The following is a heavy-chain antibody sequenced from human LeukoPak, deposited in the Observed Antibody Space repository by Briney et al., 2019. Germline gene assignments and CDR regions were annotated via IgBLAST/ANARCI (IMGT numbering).Heavy chain of an antibody. D-gene: IGHD1-26*01. Sequence: SETLSLTCTVSGGSISSSSYYWGWIRQPPGKGLEWIGSIYYSGSTYYNPSLKSRVTIFVDTSKNQFSLKLSSVTAADTAVYYCARLVGDRTIYDYWGQGTLVTVSS. V-gene: IGHV4-39*01. CDR1: GGSISSSSYY. CDR2: IYYSGST. CDR3: ARLVGDRTIYDY. J-gene: IGHJ4*02.